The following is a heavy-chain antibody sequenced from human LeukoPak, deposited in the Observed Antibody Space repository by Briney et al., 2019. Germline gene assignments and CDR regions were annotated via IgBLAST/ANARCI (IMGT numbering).Heavy chain of an antibody. D-gene: IGHD3-10*01. V-gene: IGHV3-23*01. CDR1: GFTFNTYA. CDR3: ASAGLTYGSGSYFVY. CDR2: ISDSGGSA. J-gene: IGHJ4*02. Sequence: GGSLRLSCAASGFTFNTYAMSWVRQAPGKGLEWVSAISDSGGSAYYADSVKGRFTISRDNAKNSLYLQMNSLRAEDTALYYCASAGLTYGSGSYFVYWGQGTLVTVSS.